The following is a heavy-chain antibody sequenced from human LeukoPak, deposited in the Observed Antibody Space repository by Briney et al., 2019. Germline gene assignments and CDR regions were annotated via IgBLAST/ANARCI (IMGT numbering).Heavy chain of an antibody. J-gene: IGHJ4*02. Sequence: SETLSLTCTVSGGSISSSSYYWGWLRQPPGKGLEWIGSIYYSGSTYYNPSLKSRVTISVDTSKNQFSLKLSSVTAADTAVYYCARGVYSSGWPGVSTIDYWGQGTLVTVSS. CDR1: GGSISSSSYY. CDR3: ARGVYSSGWPGVSTIDY. CDR2: IYYSGST. V-gene: IGHV4-39*01. D-gene: IGHD6-19*01.